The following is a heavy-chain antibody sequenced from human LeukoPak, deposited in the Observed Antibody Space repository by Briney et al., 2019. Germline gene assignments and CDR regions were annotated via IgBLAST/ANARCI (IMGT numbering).Heavy chain of an antibody. CDR1: GFTFSSYA. J-gene: IGHJ4*02. V-gene: IGHV3-23*01. D-gene: IGHD2-15*01. CDR3: AKPGSYCSGGSCYSTWRVFDY. CDR2: ISGSGGST. Sequence: GGSLRLPCAASGFTFSSYAMSWVRQAPGKGLEWVSAISGSGGSTYYADSVKGRFTISRDNSKNTLYLQMNSLRAEDTAVYYCAKPGSYCSGGSCYSTWRVFDYWGQGTLVTVSS.